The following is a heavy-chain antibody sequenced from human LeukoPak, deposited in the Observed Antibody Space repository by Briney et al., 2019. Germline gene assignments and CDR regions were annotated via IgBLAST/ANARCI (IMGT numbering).Heavy chain of an antibody. V-gene: IGHV3-33*01. CDR1: GFTFSTYG. D-gene: IGHD6-25*01. J-gene: IGHJ3*02. CDR3: ARDSGHAFDI. CDR2: IWNDGSKK. Sequence: PGGSLRLSCVASGFTFSTYGMHWVRQTPGKGLEWVAVIWNDGSKKYYGDSVKGRFTISRDTSKNTLYLQVNSLRAEDTAVYYCARDSGHAFDIWGQGTMVTVSS.